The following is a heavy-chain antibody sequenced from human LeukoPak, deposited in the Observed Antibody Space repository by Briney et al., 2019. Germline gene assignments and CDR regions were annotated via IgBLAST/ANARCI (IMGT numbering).Heavy chain of an antibody. CDR2: ISGIGGST. CDR1: GFTFSIYA. CDR3: AKVAYYYDSSGYYYGYYFDY. V-gene: IGHV3-23*01. Sequence: PGGSLRLSCAASGFTFSIYAMSWVRQAPGRGLEWVSAISGIGGSTYYTDSVKGRYTISRDNSKNTLYLQMNSLRAEDTAVYYCAKVAYYYDSSGYYYGYYFDYWGQGTLVTVSS. D-gene: IGHD3-22*01. J-gene: IGHJ4*02.